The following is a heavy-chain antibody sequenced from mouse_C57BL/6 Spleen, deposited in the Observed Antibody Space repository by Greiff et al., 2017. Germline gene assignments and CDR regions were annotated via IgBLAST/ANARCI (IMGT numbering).Heavy chain of an antibody. CDR2: INPNNGGT. Sequence: VQLQQSGPELVKPGASVKISCKASGYTFTDYYMNWVKQSHGKSLEWIGDINPNNGGTSYNQKFKGKATLTVDKSSSTAYMELRSLTSEDSAVYYCARWYCDVWGTGTTVTVSS. V-gene: IGHV1-26*01. CDR1: GYTFTDYY. CDR3: ARWYCDV. J-gene: IGHJ1*03.